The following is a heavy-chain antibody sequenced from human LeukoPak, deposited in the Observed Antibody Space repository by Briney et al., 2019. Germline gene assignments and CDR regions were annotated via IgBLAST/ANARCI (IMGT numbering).Heavy chain of an antibody. J-gene: IGHJ4*02. CDR3: TRDLTPYYYGSGSSDY. Sequence: GGSLRLSCAASGFTFSDYYMSWIRQAPGKGLEWVSYISSSGSTIYYADSVKGRFTISRDNAKNSLYLQMNSLRAEDTAVYYCTRDLTPYYYGSGSSDYWGQGTLVTVSS. CDR1: GFTFSDYY. CDR2: ISSSGSTI. D-gene: IGHD3-10*01. V-gene: IGHV3-11*01.